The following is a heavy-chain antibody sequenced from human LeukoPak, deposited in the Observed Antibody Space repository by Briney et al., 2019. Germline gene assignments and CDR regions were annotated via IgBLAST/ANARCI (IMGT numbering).Heavy chain of an antibody. J-gene: IGHJ6*02. V-gene: IGHV1-2*04. D-gene: IGHD7-27*01. CDR2: INPNSGGT. CDR1: GYTFTGYY. Sequence: ASVEVSCKASGYTFTGYYMHWVRQAPGQGLEWMGWINPNSGGTNYAQKFQGWVTMTRDTSISTAYMELSRLRSDDTAVYYYARGNWGFDYYGMDVWGQGTTVTVSS. CDR3: ARGNWGFDYYGMDV.